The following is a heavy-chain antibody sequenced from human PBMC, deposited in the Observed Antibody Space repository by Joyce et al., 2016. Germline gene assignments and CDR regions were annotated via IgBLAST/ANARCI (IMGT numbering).Heavy chain of an antibody. CDR3: ARGGISYYYAMDV. CDR2: ISATSYYI. J-gene: IGHJ6*02. CDR1: GSAFSSSS. D-gene: IGHD3-16*01. V-gene: IGHV3-21*01. Sequence: QLVESGGGVVKAGGSLRLFCEASGSAFSSSSMSWFRQAPGKGLRWVAAISATSYYIFHAETVRGRFTVSRDNAKKTLYLQMNSLRAEDSAVFYCARGGISYYYAMDVWGQGTTVTVSS.